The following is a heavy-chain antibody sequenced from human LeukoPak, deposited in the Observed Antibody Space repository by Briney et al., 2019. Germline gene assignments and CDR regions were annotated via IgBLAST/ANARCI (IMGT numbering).Heavy chain of an antibody. CDR2: ISSSSSYI. J-gene: IGHJ6*02. D-gene: IGHD3-22*01. CDR3: ASRSGYYYYYYGMDV. Sequence: GGSRRLSCAASGFTFSSYSMNWVRQALGKGLEWVSSISSSSSYIYYADSVKGRFTISRDNAKNSLYLQMNSLRAEDTAVYYCASRSGYYYYYYGMDVWGQGTTVTVSS. V-gene: IGHV3-21*01. CDR1: GFTFSSYS.